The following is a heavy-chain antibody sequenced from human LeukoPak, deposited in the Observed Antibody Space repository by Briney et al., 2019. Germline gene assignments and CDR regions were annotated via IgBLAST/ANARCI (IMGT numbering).Heavy chain of an antibody. D-gene: IGHD2-2*03. CDR1: GFTFVNYG. CDR3: TRDPLDISRWANAFDI. J-gene: IGHJ3*02. CDR2: MSYDGNKK. V-gene: IGHV3-30*03. Sequence: PGRSLRLSCVVSGFTFVNYGFHWVRQAPGKALEWVAFMSYDGNKKYGDSVKGRFTISRDNSNNTLYLQMNGLRPDDTAVYYCTRDPLDISRWANAFDIWGQGTMVTVSS.